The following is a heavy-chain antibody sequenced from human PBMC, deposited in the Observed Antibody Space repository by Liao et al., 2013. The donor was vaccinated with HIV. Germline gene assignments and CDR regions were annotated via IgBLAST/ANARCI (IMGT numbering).Heavy chain of an antibody. CDR3: ARCSRVPAAMID. V-gene: IGHV4-61*01. D-gene: IGHD2-2*01. CDR2: IYYSGST. Sequence: QVQLQESGPGLVKPSQTLSLTCTVSGASLTSGSYYWSWIRQPPGKGLEWIGYIYYSGSTNYNPSLRSRVTISVDTSKNQFSLKLSSVTAADTAVYYCARCSRVPAAMIDWGQGTLVTVSS. J-gene: IGHJ4*02. CDR1: GASLTSGSYY.